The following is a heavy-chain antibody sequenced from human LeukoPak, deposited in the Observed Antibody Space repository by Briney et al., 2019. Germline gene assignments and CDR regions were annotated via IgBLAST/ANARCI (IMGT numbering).Heavy chain of an antibody. D-gene: IGHD6-13*01. CDR2: INHSGST. V-gene: IGHV4-34*01. CDR3: ARGSSSNSWYFDY. Sequence: SETLSLTCAVYGGSFSGYYWSWIRQPPGKGLEWIGEINHSGSTNYNPSLKSRVTISVDTSKNQYSLKLSSVTAADTAVYYCARGSSSNSWYFDYWGQGTLVTVSS. CDR1: GGSFSGYY. J-gene: IGHJ4*02.